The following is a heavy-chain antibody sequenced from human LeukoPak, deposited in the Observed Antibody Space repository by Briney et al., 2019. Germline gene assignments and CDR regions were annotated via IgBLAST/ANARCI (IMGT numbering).Heavy chain of an antibody. J-gene: IGHJ5*02. CDR2: IIPIFGTA. V-gene: IGHV1-69*13. D-gene: IGHD2-2*01. Sequence: GASVKVSCKASGGTFSSYAISWVRQAPGQGLEWMGGIIPIFGTANYAQKFQGRVTITADESTSTAYMELSSLRSEDTAVYYCARDRAEEINIVVVPANWFDPWGQGTLVTVSS. CDR1: GGTFSSYA. CDR3: ARDRAEEINIVVVPANWFDP.